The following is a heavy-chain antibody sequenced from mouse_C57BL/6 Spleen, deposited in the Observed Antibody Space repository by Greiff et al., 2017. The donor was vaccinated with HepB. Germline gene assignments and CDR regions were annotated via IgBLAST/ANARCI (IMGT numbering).Heavy chain of an antibody. CDR3: ARTGDYGNYGYFDV. Sequence: EVQLQQSGPELVKPGASVKIPCKASGYTFTDYNMDWVKQSHGKSLEWIGDINPNNGGTIYNQKFKGKATLTVDKSSSTAYMELRSLTSEDTAVYYCARTGDYGNYGYFDVWGTGTTVTVSS. J-gene: IGHJ1*03. CDR2: INPNNGGT. CDR1: GYTFTDYN. D-gene: IGHD2-1*01. V-gene: IGHV1-18*01.